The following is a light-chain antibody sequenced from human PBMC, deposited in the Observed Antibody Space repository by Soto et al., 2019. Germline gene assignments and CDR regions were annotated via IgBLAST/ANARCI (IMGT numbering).Light chain of an antibody. CDR3: KHFKSFLIT. CDR2: ESS. CDR1: QGISTL. V-gene: IGKV1-13*02. Sequence: AIQLTHSPSSLSASLGDRVTITSRASQGISTLLAWYQQKPGKAPKVLIYESSLLQSGVPSRFSGSGSGTDLTLTISSLQPEDFATYYCKHFKSFLITFGQGTRLEI. J-gene: IGKJ5*01.